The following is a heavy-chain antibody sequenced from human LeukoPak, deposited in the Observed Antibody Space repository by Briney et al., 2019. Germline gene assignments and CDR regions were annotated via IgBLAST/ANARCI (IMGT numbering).Heavy chain of an antibody. J-gene: IGHJ4*02. CDR2: IYHSGST. Sequence: SETLSLTCAVSGYSISSGYYWGWIRQPPGKGLEWIGSIYHSGSTYYNLSLKSRVTISVDTSKNQFSLKLSSVTAADTAVYYCARQSVAAAGDFDYWGQGTLVTVSS. CDR3: ARQSVAAAGDFDY. D-gene: IGHD6-13*01. CDR1: GYSISSGYY. V-gene: IGHV4-38-2*01.